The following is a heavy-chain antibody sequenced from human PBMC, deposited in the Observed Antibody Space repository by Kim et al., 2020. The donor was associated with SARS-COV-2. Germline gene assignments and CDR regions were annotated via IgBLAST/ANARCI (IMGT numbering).Heavy chain of an antibody. CDR3: ARGGDIVVVPASYDAFDI. D-gene: IGHD2-2*01. V-gene: IGHV3-33*01. Sequence: GGSLRLSCAASGFTFSSYGMHWVRQAPGKGLEWVAVIWYDGSNKYYADSVKGRFTISRDNSKNTLYLQMNSLRAEDTAVYYCARGGDIVVVPASYDAFDIWGQGTMVTVSS. J-gene: IGHJ3*02. CDR2: IWYDGSNK. CDR1: GFTFSSYG.